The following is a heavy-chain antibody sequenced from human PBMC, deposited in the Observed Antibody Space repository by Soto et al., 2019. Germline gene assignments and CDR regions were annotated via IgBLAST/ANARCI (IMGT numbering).Heavy chain of an antibody. V-gene: IGHV3-73*01. D-gene: IGHD3-3*01. CDR2: IRTKTNNYAT. J-gene: IGHJ6*02. Sequence: GGSLRLSCAASGFTFSGSGIHWVRQASGKGLEWVGRIRTKTNNYATAYAASVKGRFTISRDDSKNMAYLQMNSLKTEDTAVYYCARARFLEWLLGTPHPQYGMDVWGQGTTVTVSS. CDR3: ARARFLEWLLGTPHPQYGMDV. CDR1: GFTFSGSG.